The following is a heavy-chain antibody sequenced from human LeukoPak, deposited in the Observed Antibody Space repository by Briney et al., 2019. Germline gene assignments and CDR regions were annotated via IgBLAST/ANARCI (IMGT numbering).Heavy chain of an antibody. V-gene: IGHV3-7*01. Sequence: PGGSLRLSCAASGFTFSSYWMSWVRQAPGKGLEWVAYIKYDGSEKDYVDSVKGRFTISRDNAKNSLYLQMNSLRAEDTAVYYCARGRVAAAGTPDYWGQGTLVTVSS. CDR1: GFTFSSYW. D-gene: IGHD6-13*01. CDR3: ARGRVAAAGTPDY. CDR2: IKYDGSEK. J-gene: IGHJ4*02.